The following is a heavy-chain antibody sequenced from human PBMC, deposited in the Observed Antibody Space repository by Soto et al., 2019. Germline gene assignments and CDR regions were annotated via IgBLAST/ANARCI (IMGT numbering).Heavy chain of an antibody. V-gene: IGHV4-31*03. J-gene: IGHJ3*02. CDR3: AREGTNYDILTGYYRALDDAFDI. CDR1: GGSISSGGYY. D-gene: IGHD3-9*01. Sequence: SETLSLTCTVSGGSISSGGYYWSWIRQHPGKGLEWIGYIYYSGSTYYNPSLKSRVTISVDTSKNQFSLKLSSVTAADTAVYYCAREGTNYDILTGYYRALDDAFDIRGQGTMVTVSS. CDR2: IYYSGST.